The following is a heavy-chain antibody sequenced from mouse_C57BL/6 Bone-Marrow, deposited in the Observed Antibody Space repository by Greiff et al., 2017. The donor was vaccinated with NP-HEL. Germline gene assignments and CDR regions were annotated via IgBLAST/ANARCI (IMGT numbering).Heavy chain of an antibody. Sequence: QVQLQQPGAELVKPGASVKLSCKASGYTFTSYWMHWVKQRPGRGLEWIGSIDPNSGGTKYNEKFKSQATLTVDKPSSTAYMQLSSLTSEDSAVYYCARYYSNSYYFDYWGQGTTLTVSS. CDR1: GYTFTSYW. D-gene: IGHD2-5*01. CDR2: IDPNSGGT. CDR3: ARYYSNSYYFDY. J-gene: IGHJ2*01. V-gene: IGHV1-72*01.